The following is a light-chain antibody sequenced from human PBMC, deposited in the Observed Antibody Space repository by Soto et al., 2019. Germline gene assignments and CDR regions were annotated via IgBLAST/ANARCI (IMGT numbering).Light chain of an antibody. CDR2: GAS. V-gene: IGKV3-20*01. CDR1: QSVSSSY. CDR3: QQYYKYST. J-gene: IGKJ1*01. Sequence: VLTKSPGTLSLSQGERATLSCRASQSVSSSYLAWYQQKPGQAPRLLIYGASSRATGIPDRFSGSGSGAEFTLTIGSLQPDDFATYCCQQYYKYSTFGQGTKVDIK.